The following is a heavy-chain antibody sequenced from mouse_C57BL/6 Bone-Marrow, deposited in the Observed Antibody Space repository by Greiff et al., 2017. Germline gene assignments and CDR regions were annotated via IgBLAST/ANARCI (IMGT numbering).Heavy chain of an antibody. D-gene: IGHD1-1*01. CDR3: ARTITTVVVDY. J-gene: IGHJ2*01. CDR2: IYPGDGDT. Sequence: VQLQESGPELVKPGASVKISCKASGYAFSSSWMNWVKQRPGKGLEWIGRIYPGDGDTNYNGKFKGKATLTADKSSSTAYMQLSSLTSEDSAVXFCARTITTVVVDYWGQGTTLTVSS. V-gene: IGHV1-82*01. CDR1: GYAFSSSW.